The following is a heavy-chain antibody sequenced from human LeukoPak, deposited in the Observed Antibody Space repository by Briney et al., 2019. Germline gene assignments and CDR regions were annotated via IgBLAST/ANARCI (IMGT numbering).Heavy chain of an antibody. J-gene: IGHJ6*02. V-gene: IGHV4-34*01. CDR2: INHSGST. CDR1: GGSFSGYY. Sequence: SVTRSLTCAVYGGSFSGYYLSWIRQPPGKGLEWIGDINHSGSTNYNPSLKSRVTIAVDTSKNQFSLKLSSVTAADTAVYYCARGVIAAPHYYYGMDVWGQGTTVTVSS. D-gene: IGHD6-6*01. CDR3: ARGVIAAPHYYYGMDV.